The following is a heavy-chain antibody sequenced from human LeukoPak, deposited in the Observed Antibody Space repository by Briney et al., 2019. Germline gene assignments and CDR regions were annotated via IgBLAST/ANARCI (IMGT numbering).Heavy chain of an antibody. D-gene: IGHD3-10*01. J-gene: IGHJ6*02. Sequence: SQTLSLTCTVSGGSISSGDYYWSWIRQPPGKGLEWIGYIYYSGSTNYNPSLKSRVTISVDTSKNQFSLKLSSVTAADTAVYYCARDMLWFGESYYGMDVWGQGTLVTVSS. CDR3: ARDMLWFGESYYGMDV. CDR2: IYYSGST. CDR1: GGSISSGDYY. V-gene: IGHV4-61*08.